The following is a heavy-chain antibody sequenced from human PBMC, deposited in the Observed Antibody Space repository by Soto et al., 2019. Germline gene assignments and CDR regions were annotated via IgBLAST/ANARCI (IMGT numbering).Heavy chain of an antibody. CDR1: GYSFTSYW. CDR3: ARRRVVSPSGFDY. J-gene: IGHJ4*02. V-gene: IGHV5-51*01. Sequence: GESLKISCKASGYSFTSYWIGWVRQMPGKGLEWMGIIYPGDSDTRYSPSFQGQVTISADKSLSTAYLQWNSLKASDTAIYYCARRRVVSPSGFDYWGQGSLVTVSS. CDR2: IYPGDSDT.